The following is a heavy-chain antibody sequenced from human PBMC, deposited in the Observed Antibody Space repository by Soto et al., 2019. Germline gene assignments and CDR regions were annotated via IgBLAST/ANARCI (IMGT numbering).Heavy chain of an antibody. D-gene: IGHD2-21*02. J-gene: IGHJ6*02. Sequence: SVKVSCKASGGTFSSYAISWVRQAPGQGLEWMGGIIPIFGTANYAQKFQGRVTITADESTSTAYMELSSLRSEDTAVYYCARDLLYCGGDCYHAPLYYYYYGMDVWGQGTTVTVSS. CDR3: ARDLLYCGGDCYHAPLYYYYYGMDV. CDR2: IIPIFGTA. CDR1: GGTFSSYA. V-gene: IGHV1-69*13.